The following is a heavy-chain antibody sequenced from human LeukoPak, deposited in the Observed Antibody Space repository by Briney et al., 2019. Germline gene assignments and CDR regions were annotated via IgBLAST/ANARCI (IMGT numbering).Heavy chain of an antibody. Sequence: GGSLRLSCAASGFTVSSNYVSWVRQAPGKGLQWVANIKDDGSEKFYVDSLKGRFTIPRDNAQNSLYLQMNSLRAEDTAVYYCARDLQCGGDCHYDAFDIWGQGTMVTVSS. V-gene: IGHV3-7*01. CDR3: ARDLQCGGDCHYDAFDI. CDR2: IKDDGSEK. J-gene: IGHJ3*02. D-gene: IGHD2-21*02. CDR1: GFTVSSNY.